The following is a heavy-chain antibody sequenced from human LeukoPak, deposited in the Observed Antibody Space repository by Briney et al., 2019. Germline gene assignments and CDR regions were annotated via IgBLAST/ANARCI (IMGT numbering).Heavy chain of an antibody. CDR2: IIPILNIA. CDR1: GGTFSSYA. D-gene: IGHD2-15*01. V-gene: IGHV1-69*04. J-gene: IGHJ4*02. CDR3: ARDNPPFCNGGTCYSY. Sequence: VASVKVSCKASGGTFSSYAISWGRLAPGQGLEWMGRIIPILNIANYAQKFQGRVTIVADESTSTAYMELSSLRSEDTAVYYCARDNPPFCNGGTCYSYWGQGTLVTVSS.